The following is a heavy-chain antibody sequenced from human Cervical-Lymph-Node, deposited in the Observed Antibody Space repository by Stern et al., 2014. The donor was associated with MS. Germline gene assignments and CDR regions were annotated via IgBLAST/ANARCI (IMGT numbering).Heavy chain of an antibody. V-gene: IGHV3-48*01. CDR1: GFTFSTYP. CDR3: ARDGRTSYGMDV. D-gene: IGHD1-26*01. J-gene: IGHJ6*02. Sequence: QLVQSGGGLVQPGGSLRLSCTGSGFTFSTYPMNWVRQAPGMGLEWISYITSSDTHIYYADSVKGRFTISRDNTKNSLYLQMNSLRAEDTAVYYCARDGRTSYGMDVWGQGTTVTVSS. CDR2: ITSSDTHI.